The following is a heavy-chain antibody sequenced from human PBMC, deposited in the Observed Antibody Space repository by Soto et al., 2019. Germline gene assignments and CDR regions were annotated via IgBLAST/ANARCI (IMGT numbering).Heavy chain of an antibody. CDR3: ARDGAVAGDSNFDY. V-gene: IGHV1-3*01. CDR2: INAGNGNT. J-gene: IGHJ4*02. CDR1: GYTFTRYA. D-gene: IGHD6-19*01. Sequence: GASVKVSCKASGYTFTRYAMHWVRQAPGQRLEWMGWINAGNGNTKYSQKFRGRVTITTDTSASTAYMELSSLRSEDTAVYYCARDGAVAGDSNFDYWGQGTLVTV.